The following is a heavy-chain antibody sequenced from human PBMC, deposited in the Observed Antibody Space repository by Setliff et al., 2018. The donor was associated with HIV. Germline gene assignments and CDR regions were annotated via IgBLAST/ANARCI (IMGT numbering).Heavy chain of an antibody. Sequence: PSETLSLTCAVYSGSFSGYYWSWIRQPPGKGLEWIGEINHSGSTNYNPSLKSRVTISIDTSKNQFSVKLNFGTAADTAVYYCAREQWLVTRGYFDSWGQGIMVTVSS. J-gene: IGHJ4*02. CDR1: SGSFSGYY. CDR2: INHSGST. CDR3: AREQWLVTRGYFDS. D-gene: IGHD6-19*01. V-gene: IGHV4-34*01.